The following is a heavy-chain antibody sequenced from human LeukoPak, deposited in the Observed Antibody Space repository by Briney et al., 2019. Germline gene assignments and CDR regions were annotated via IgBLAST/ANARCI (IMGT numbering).Heavy chain of an antibody. J-gene: IGHJ4*02. Sequence: GRSLRLSCAASGFTFSSYAIHWVRQAPGKGLEWVAVISNDGSNKYCADSVKGRFTISRDNSKNTLYLQMNSLRAEDTAVYYCARDYYESSGYYPWNYWGQGTLVTVSS. V-gene: IGHV3-30*04. CDR3: ARDYYESSGYYPWNY. CDR2: ISNDGSNK. CDR1: GFTFSSYA. D-gene: IGHD3-22*01.